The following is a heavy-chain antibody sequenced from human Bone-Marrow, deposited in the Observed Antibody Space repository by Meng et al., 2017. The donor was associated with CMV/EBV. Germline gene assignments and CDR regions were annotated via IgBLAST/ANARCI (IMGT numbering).Heavy chain of an antibody. D-gene: IGHD2-15*01. CDR3: ARSPWYPREFGY. V-gene: IGHV3-21*01. Sequence: GESLKISCAASGFTFSSYSMNWVRQAPGKGLEWVSSISSSSSYIYYADSVKGRFTISRDNAKNSLYLQMNSLRAEDTAVCYCARSPWYPREFGYWGQGTLVTFSS. J-gene: IGHJ4*02. CDR1: GFTFSSYS. CDR2: ISSSSSYI.